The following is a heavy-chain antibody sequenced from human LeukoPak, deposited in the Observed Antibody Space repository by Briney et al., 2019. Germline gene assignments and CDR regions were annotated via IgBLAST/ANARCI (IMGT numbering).Heavy chain of an antibody. V-gene: IGHV1-2*02. CDR1: GYTFTVYY. CDR3: ASNRGYSFGAFDI. J-gene: IGHJ3*02. CDR2: INPNSGGT. Sequence: ASVKVSFKASGYTFTVYYMHWVRQAPGQGLEWMGWINPNSGGTNYAQKFQGRVTMTRDTSISTAYMELSRLRSDDTAVYYCASNRGYSFGAFDIWGQGTMVTVSS. D-gene: IGHD5-18*01.